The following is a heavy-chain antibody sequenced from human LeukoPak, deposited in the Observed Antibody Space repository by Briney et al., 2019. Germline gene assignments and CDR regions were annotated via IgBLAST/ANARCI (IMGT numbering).Heavy chain of an antibody. CDR1: GYTFRQYS. CDR2: VSPSHTTR. CDR3: ARPYSSFWDNWFDP. J-gene: IGHJ5*02. V-gene: IGHV1-18*01. D-gene: IGHD6-6*01. Sequence: GASVKVSCKASGYTFRQYSISWVRQAPGKGFEWMGWVSPSHTTRVYAQKFQGRVTMTRDTSISTAYMELSRLRSHDTAVYYCARPYSSFWDNWFDPWGQGTLVTVSS.